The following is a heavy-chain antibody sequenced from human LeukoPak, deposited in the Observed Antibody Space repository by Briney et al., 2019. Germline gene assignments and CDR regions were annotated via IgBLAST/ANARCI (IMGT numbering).Heavy chain of an antibody. J-gene: IGHJ6*03. CDR2: IYTSGST. V-gene: IGHV4-4*07. CDR3: ARGYSSGWASYYYYYMDV. Sequence: SETLSLTCTVSGGSISSYYWSWIRQPAGKGLEWIGRIYTSGSTNYNPSLKSRVTISVDTSKNQFSLKLSSVTAADTAVYYCARGYSSGWASYYYYYMDVWGKGTTVTISS. CDR1: GGSISSYY. D-gene: IGHD6-19*01.